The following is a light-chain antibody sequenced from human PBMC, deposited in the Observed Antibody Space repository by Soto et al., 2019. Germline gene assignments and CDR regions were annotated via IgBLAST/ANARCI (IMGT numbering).Light chain of an antibody. CDR2: GVK. Sequence: QSVLTQPASVSGSPGQSITISCTGSGRDIGAYNYVSWYQQHPGKAPKLIIYGVKNRPSGASNRFSASKSAFTASLTISGLQAEDEADYYCSSYTTSYFYVFGPGTKVTVL. J-gene: IGLJ1*01. CDR3: SSYTTSYFYV. CDR1: GRDIGAYNY. V-gene: IGLV2-14*01.